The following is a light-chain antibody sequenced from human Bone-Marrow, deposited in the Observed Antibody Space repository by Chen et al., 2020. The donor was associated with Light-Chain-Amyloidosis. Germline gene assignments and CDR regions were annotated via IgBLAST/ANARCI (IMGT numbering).Light chain of an antibody. Sequence: QSVLTQPPSVSGAPGQRVTISCTGSSSNIGAGYDVHWYQQLPGTAPKLLIYGNSTRPSGVPDRFSDSKSGTSASLAITGLQAEDEADYYCQSYDSSLSGWVFGGGTKLTVL. CDR3: QSYDSSLSGWV. J-gene: IGLJ2*01. CDR1: SSNIGAGYD. V-gene: IGLV1-40*01. CDR2: GNS.